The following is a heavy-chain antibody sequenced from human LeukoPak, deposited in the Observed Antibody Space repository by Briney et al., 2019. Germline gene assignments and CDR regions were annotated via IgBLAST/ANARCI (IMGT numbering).Heavy chain of an antibody. D-gene: IGHD4-17*01. Sequence: ASVKVSCKASGYTFTSYDINWVRQAPGQGLEWLGWMNPNSGITGYAQKFQDSVTLTRDTSTRTAYMELSSLRSEDTAVYYCARDGDYSGSGHFDPWGQGTLVTVSS. CDR1: GYTFTSYD. V-gene: IGHV1-8*01. CDR3: ARDGDYSGSGHFDP. J-gene: IGHJ5*02. CDR2: MNPNSGIT.